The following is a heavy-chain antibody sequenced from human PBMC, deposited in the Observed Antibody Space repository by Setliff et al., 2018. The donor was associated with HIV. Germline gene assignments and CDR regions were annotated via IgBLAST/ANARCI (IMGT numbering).Heavy chain of an antibody. CDR1: GGSISSHC. CDR3: ARDWRSGYDLNFDY. D-gene: IGHD5-12*01. J-gene: IGHJ4*02. V-gene: IGHV4-4*08. Sequence: SETLSLTCTVSGGSISSHCWSWIRQSPGKALEWIGYIYSSGSIIYNPSLKSRVTMSVDTSQNQFSLNLSSVTAAETAVYYCARDWRSGYDLNFDYWGQGTLVTVSS. CDR2: IYSSGSI.